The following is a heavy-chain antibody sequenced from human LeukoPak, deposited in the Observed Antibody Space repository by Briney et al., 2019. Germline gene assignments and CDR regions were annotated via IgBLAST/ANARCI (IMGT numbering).Heavy chain of an antibody. CDR2: ITDTGAST. V-gene: IGHV3-23*01. CDR3: AKGRVDGDYYFDY. J-gene: IGHJ4*02. D-gene: IGHD4-17*01. CDR1: GFTFSTYG. Sequence: PGGSLRLSCAASGFTFSTYGMNWVRQAPGKGLEWVSAITDTGASTYYADSVKGRFTISRDNSKNTLYLQMNSLRAEDTAVYYCAKGRVDGDYYFDYWGQGTLVTVSS.